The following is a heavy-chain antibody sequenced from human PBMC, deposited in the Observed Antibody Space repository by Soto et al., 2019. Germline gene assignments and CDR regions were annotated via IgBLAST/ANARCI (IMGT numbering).Heavy chain of an antibody. Sequence: KASETLSLTCTVSGGSVSSGSYYWSWIRQPPGKGLEWIGYIYYSGSTNYNPSLKSRVTISVDTSKNQFSLKLSSVTAADTAVYYCARIIVATINLDYWGQGTLVTVSS. D-gene: IGHD5-12*01. CDR2: IYYSGST. J-gene: IGHJ4*02. V-gene: IGHV4-61*01. CDR3: ARIIVATINLDY. CDR1: GGSVSSGSYY.